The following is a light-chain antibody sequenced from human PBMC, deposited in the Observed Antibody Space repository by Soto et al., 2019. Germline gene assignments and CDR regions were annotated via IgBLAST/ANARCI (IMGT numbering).Light chain of an antibody. CDR1: QGISTW. CDR2: AAS. J-gene: IGKJ3*01. V-gene: IGKV1D-12*01. Sequence: DIQMTQSPSSVSASVGDRVTITCRASQGISTWLVWYQQKPGKAPKLLIYAASSLQSAVPSRFSGSGSGTDFPLTISSLQPEDFATYYCQQAYTFPFTFGPGTKVDIK. CDR3: QQAYTFPFT.